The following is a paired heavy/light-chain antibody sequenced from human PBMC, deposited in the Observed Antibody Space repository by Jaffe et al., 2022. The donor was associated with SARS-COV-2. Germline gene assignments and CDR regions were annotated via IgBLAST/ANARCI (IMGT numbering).Light chain of an antibody. CDR3: QQYGSSPSYT. V-gene: IGKV3-20*01. CDR2: GAS. Sequence: EIVLTQSPGTLSLSPGERTTLSCRASQSVSSSYLAWYQQKPGQAPRLLIYGASSRATGIPDRFSGSGSGTDFTLTISRLEPEDFAVYYCQQYGSSPSYTFGQGTKLEIK. J-gene: IGKJ2*01. CDR1: QSVSSSY.
Heavy chain of an antibody. CDR3: ARQGYYDSRYYWYFDL. V-gene: IGHV4-31*03. J-gene: IGHJ2*01. CDR2: IFYSGST. D-gene: IGHD3-22*01. Sequence: QVQLQESGPGLVKPSQTLSLTCTVSGGSISSGGYYWSWVRQHPGRGLEWIGNIFYSGSTYYNPSLKSRVIISVDTSKNQFSLKLSSVTAADTAVYYCARQGYYDSRYYWYFDLWGRGTLVTVSS. CDR1: GGSISSGGYY.